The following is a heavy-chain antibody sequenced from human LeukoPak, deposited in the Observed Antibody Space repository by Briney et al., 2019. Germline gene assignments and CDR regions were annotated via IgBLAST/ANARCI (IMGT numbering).Heavy chain of an antibody. J-gene: IGHJ1*01. CDR2: ISGSGGST. CDR3: AKEGATAGYFAEYFQH. Sequence: GGSLRLSCAASGFTFSSYAMSWVRQAPGKGLEWVSAISGSGGSTYYADSVKGRFTISRDNSKNTLYLQMDSLRAEDTAVYYCAKEGATAGYFAEYFQHWGQGTLVTVSS. CDR1: GFTFSSYA. V-gene: IGHV3-23*01. D-gene: IGHD6-13*01.